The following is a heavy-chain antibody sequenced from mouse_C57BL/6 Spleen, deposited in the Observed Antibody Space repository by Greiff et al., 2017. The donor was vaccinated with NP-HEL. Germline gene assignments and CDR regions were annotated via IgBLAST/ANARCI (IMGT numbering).Heavy chain of an antibody. J-gene: IGHJ2*01. CDR2: IHPNSGST. Sequence: QVQLKQPGAELVKPGASVKLSCKASGYTFTSYWMHWVKQRPGQGLEWIGMIHPNSGSTNYNEKFKSKATLTVDKSSSTAYMQLSSLTSEDSAVYYCARWESNYFYFDYWGQGTTLTVSS. D-gene: IGHD2-5*01. CDR3: ARWESNYFYFDY. V-gene: IGHV1-64*01. CDR1: GYTFTSYW.